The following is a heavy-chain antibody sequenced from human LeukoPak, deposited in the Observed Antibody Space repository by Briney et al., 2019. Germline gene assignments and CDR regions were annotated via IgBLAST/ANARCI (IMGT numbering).Heavy chain of an antibody. D-gene: IGHD3-22*01. CDR3: AREGDTSGYAGYFDS. V-gene: IGHV3-30*09. J-gene: IGHJ4*02. CDR2: IGHDGGVK. Sequence: PGGSLRLSCAASGFTFSSYPMHWVRQAPGKGLEWVAVIGHDGGVKVYADSVKGRVAIFRDNSENTLDLQMNSLRPEDTAVYYCAREGDTSGYAGYFDSWGLGTLVTVSS. CDR1: GFTFSSYP.